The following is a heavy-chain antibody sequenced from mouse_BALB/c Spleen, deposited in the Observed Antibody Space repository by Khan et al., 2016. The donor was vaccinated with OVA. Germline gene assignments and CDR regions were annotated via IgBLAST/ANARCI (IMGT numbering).Heavy chain of an antibody. J-gene: IGHJ4*01. CDR3: ARAYYRYDGSYAMDY. D-gene: IGHD2-14*01. CDR1: GFSLSRYN. V-gene: IGHV2-6-4*01. Sequence: QVQLKESGPGLVAPSQSLSITCTVSGFSLSRYNIHWVRQPPGKGLEWLGMIWGGGGTDYNSTLKYRLNISKDNYKSQVFLKMNSLQTDDTAMYYCARAYYRYDGSYAMDYWGQGTSVTVSS. CDR2: IWGGGGT.